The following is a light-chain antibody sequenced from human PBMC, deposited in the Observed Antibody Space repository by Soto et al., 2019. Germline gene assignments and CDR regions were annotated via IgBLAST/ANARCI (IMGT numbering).Light chain of an antibody. CDR1: SSNIGLND. CDR2: DTN. CDR3: AAWDDSMNGPV. Sequence: QSVLTQPPSASGTPGQTVTISCSGRSSNIGLNDVHWYRQLSGTAPQILIYDTNQQATGVPDRFSGSRSGTSASLAIHGLQYEDEADYNCAAWDDSMNGPVFGGGTKVTVL. J-gene: IGLJ2*01. V-gene: IGLV1-44*01.